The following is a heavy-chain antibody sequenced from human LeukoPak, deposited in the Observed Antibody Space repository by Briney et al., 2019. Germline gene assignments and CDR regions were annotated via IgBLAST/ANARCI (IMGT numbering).Heavy chain of an antibody. V-gene: IGHV3-21*01. J-gene: IGHJ6*02. Sequence: QTGGSLRLSCAASGFTFSSYSMNWVRQAPGKGLEWVSSISSSSSYIYYADSVTGRFTISRDNAKNSLYLQMNSLRAEDTAVYYCAAEAVAGPDYYYGMDVWGQGTTVTVSS. CDR3: AAEAVAGPDYYYGMDV. CDR1: GFTFSSYS. CDR2: ISSSSSYI. D-gene: IGHD6-19*01.